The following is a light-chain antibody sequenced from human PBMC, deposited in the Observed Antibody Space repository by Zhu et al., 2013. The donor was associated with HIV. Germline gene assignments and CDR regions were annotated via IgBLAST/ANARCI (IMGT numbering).Light chain of an antibody. J-gene: IGKJ4*01. Sequence: EIVMTQSPATLSVSPGERATLSCRASQSVDSLLAWYQQKPGQAPRLLIYGASSRATGIPDRFSGSGSVTDFTLTISRLEPEDSAVYYCQQYDSSPLTFGGGTKVEIK. CDR3: QQYDSSPLT. CDR1: QSVDSL. CDR2: GAS. V-gene: IGKV3-20*01.